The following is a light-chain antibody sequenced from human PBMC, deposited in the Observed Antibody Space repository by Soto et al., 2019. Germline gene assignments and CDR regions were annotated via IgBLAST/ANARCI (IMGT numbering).Light chain of an antibody. CDR3: QQYSSPPRT. J-gene: IGKJ1*01. Sequence: EIVLTQSPASLSLSPGERATLSCRASQSVSSYLAWYQQKPVQAPRLLIYGASSKATGFPDRFSCSGSGTDFSLTISRLELEDSAVYYCQQYSSPPRTFGQGTKVEIK. CDR1: QSVSSY. CDR2: GAS. V-gene: IGKV3-20*01.